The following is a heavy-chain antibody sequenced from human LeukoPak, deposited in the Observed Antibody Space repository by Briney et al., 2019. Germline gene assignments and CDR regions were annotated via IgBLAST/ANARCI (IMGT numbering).Heavy chain of an antibody. D-gene: IGHD6-13*01. CDR3: ARAQKYSSSWYFDY. CDR2: IYYSGST. CDR1: GGSISSYY. V-gene: IGHV4-59*01. Sequence: PSETLSLTCTVSGGSISSYYWSWIRQPPGKGLEWIGYIYYSGSTNYNPSLKSRVTISVDTSKNQFSLKLSSVTAADTAVYYCARAQKYSSSWYFDYWGQGTLVTVSS. J-gene: IGHJ4*02.